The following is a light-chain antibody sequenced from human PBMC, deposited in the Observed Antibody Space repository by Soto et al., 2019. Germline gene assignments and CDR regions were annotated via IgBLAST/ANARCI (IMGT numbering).Light chain of an antibody. J-gene: IGLJ3*02. CDR1: SSDVGGYNY. Sequence: QSVLTQPRSVSGSPGQSVTISCTGTSSDVGGYNYVSWYQQHPGKAPKLMIYDVSKRLSGVPDRFSGSKSGNTASLTISGLQAEDEADYYCCSYAGSYTLVFGGGTKVNVL. CDR3: CSYAGSYTLV. CDR2: DVS. V-gene: IGLV2-11*01.